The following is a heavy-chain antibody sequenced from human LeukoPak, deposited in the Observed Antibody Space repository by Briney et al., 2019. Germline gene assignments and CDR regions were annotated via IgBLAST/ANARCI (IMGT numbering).Heavy chain of an antibody. V-gene: IGHV3-48*03. CDR3: FRDALESERYYNRCEP. Sequence: GGSLTLSLSPVALSVVTTGVGSVRQAPGKGLEWVSGLTASGANTFYADSVKGRFTISRDNAKKSLYLQMNSLRAEDTAVYHPFRDALESERYYNRCEPWGQGTLVTVSS. D-gene: IGHD5-24*01. CDR1: VALSVVTT. CDR2: LTASGANT. J-gene: IGHJ5*02.